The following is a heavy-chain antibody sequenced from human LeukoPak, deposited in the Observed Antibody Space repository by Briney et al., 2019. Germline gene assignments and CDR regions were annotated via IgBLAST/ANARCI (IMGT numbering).Heavy chain of an antibody. CDR1: GFTFSNYA. J-gene: IGHJ3*02. CDR3: AKRGPDAFDI. D-gene: IGHD3-10*01. CDR2: ITGGGDIT. Sequence: GGSLRLSCAASGFTFSNYAMSWVRQAPGMRLEWVSAITGGGDITDYADSVKGRFTISRDNSKNTLYLQMNSLRADDTAVYFCAKRGPDAFDIWGQGTMVTVSS. V-gene: IGHV3-23*01.